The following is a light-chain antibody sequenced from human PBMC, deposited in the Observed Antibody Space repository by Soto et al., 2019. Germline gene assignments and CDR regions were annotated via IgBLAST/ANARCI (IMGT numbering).Light chain of an antibody. J-gene: IGLJ2*01. CDR3: TAWDDSLSGVV. CDR2: TNN. Sequence: QSVLTQPPSASGTPGQRVTISCSGSSSNIGSNTVNWYQKLPGTAPKLLIYTNNLRPSGVPDRFYGSKSGTSASLAISGLQSEDEADYYCTAWDDSLSGVVFGGGTQLTVL. CDR1: SSNIGSNT. V-gene: IGLV1-44*01.